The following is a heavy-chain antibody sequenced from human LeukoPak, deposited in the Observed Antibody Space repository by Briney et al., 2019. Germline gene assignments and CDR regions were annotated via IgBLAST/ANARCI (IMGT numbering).Heavy chain of an antibody. V-gene: IGHV3-53*01. Sequence: GGSLRLSCTVSGFTVSSNSMSWVRQAPGKGLEWVSFIYSDNTHYSDSVKGRFTISRDNAKNSLYLQMNSLRGEDTAVYYCARVGSEPYYYYMDVWGKGTTVTVSS. CDR1: GFTVSSNS. CDR3: ARVGSEPYYYYMDV. J-gene: IGHJ6*03. CDR2: IYSDNT. D-gene: IGHD3-10*01.